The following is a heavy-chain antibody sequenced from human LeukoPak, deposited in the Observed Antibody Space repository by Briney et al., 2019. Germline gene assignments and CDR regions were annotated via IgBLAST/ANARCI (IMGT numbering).Heavy chain of an antibody. D-gene: IGHD5-18*01. CDR2: IIPILGIA. CDR1: GYTFTGYY. CDR3: AREGYSYVGSPAGYYGMDV. J-gene: IGHJ6*02. Sequence: ASVKVSCKASGYTFTGYYMHWVRQAAGQGLEWMGRIIPILGIANYAQKFQGRVTITADKSTSTAYMELSSLRSEDTAVYYCAREGYSYVGSPAGYYGMDVWGQGTTVTVSS. V-gene: IGHV1-69*04.